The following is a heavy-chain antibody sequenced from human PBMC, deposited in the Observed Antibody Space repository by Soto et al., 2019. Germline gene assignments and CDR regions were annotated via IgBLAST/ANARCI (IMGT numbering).Heavy chain of an antibody. J-gene: IGHJ4*02. CDR1: GGSISSYY. V-gene: IGHV4-59*01. Sequence: QVQLQESGPGLVKASETLSLTCTVSGGSISSYYWSWFRQSPGKGLEWVAHMQDTGRTHYNPSLVNSVTFSIDTSMNHFSLKFTSVTAADTPVYYCAKSLTHGATISDSWGKGILVTVSS. CDR2: MQDTGRT. CDR3: AKSLTHGATISDS. D-gene: IGHD5-12*01.